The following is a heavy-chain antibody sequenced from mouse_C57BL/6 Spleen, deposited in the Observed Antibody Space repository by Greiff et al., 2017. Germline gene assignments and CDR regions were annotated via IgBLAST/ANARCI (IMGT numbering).Heavy chain of an antibody. CDR2: FPPYNDDT. CDR1: GYTFTTYP. J-gene: IGHJ3*01. Sequence: QVQLQQSGAELVKPGASVKMSCKASGYTFTTYPIEWMKQNHGKSLEWIGNFPPYNDDTKYNEKFKGKATLPVEKSSSTVYLELSRLTSDDSAVYYCARREDGNQPFAYGGQGTLVTVSA. D-gene: IGHD2-1*01. V-gene: IGHV1-47*01. CDR3: ARREDGNQPFAY.